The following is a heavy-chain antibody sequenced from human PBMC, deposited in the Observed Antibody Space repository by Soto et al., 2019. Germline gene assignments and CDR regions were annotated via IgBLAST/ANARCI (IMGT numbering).Heavy chain of an antibody. CDR2: ISYDGRNK. CDR3: VKDGSSGWPYFYDMDV. Sequence: PGGSLRLSCAASGFTFSSYGMHWVLQAPGKGLEWVAVISYDGRNKYYADAVKGRFTISRDNSKNTLYLQMSSLRAEDTAVYYCVKDGSSGWPYFYDMDVWGQGPTVTVSS. CDR1: GFTFSSYG. V-gene: IGHV3-30*18. D-gene: IGHD6-19*01. J-gene: IGHJ6*02.